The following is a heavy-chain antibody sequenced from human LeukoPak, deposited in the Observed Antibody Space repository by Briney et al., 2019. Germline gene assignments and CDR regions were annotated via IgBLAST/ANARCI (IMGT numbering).Heavy chain of an antibody. CDR2: IWYDGSNK. D-gene: IGHD3-22*01. J-gene: IGHJ4*02. CDR3: ARDPHNYYDSSGYYYPAG. V-gene: IGHV3-33*01. Sequence: GGSLRLSCAASGFTFSSYGMHWVRQAPGKGLEWVAVIWYDGSNKYYADSVKGRFTISRDNSKNTLYLQMNSLRAEDTAVYYCARDPHNYYDSSGYYYPAGWGQGTLVTVSS. CDR1: GFTFSSYG.